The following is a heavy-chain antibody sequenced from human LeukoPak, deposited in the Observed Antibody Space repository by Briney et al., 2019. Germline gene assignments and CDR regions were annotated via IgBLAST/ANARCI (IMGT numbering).Heavy chain of an antibody. CDR2: MSYEGSNK. D-gene: IGHD6-19*01. V-gene: IGHV3-30*18. J-gene: IGHJ4*02. CDR3: AKDDSSGWYGAFDF. CDR1: GFTFSNYG. Sequence: GGSLRLSCAASGFTFSNYGMHWVRQAPGKGLEWVAAMSYEGSNKYYADSVKGRFTISRDNSESKLYLQINSLRVEDTAMYYCAKDDSSGWYGAFDFWGRGTLVTVSS.